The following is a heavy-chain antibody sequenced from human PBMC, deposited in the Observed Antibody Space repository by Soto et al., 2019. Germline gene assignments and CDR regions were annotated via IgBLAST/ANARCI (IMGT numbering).Heavy chain of an antibody. CDR2: ISGSGGST. J-gene: IGHJ4*02. V-gene: IGHV3-23*01. Sequence: GVSLRLSCAASGFTFSSYAMSWVRQAPGKGLQWVPAISGSGGSTYYADSVKGRFTISRDNSKNTLYLQMNSLRAEETAVYYCAKDPQMVYVRGYSYSWGQGTLVTVSS. D-gene: IGHD5-18*01. CDR1: GFTFSSYA. CDR3: AKDPQMVYVRGYSYS.